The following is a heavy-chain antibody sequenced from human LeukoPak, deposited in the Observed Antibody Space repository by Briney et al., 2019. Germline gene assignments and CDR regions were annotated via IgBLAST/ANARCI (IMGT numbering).Heavy chain of an antibody. J-gene: IGHJ6*03. CDR3: ARDKDRYYYMDV. CDR2: IHPNYGGT. Sequence: ASVKVSCKASGYTFTGYYIHWVRQAPGQGLEWMGWIHPNYGGTNSAQKFQGRVTMTRDMSTSTVYMELSSLRSEDTAVYYCARDKDRYYYMDVWGKGTTVTVSS. CDR1: GYTFTGYY. V-gene: IGHV1-2*02.